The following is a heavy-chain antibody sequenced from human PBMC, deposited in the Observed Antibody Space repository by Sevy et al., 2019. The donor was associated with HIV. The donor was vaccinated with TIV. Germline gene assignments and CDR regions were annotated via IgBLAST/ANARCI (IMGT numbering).Heavy chain of an antibody. CDR2: IYGGGNK. J-gene: IGHJ4*02. CDR3: GTAGSTGWFDPTDN. Sequence: GGSLRLSCAASGFTVSSNYMSWVRQAPGKGLEWVSVIYGGGNKNYADSVKGRFTESRDNYKNTLYLQMNSRGAEDSAVYYCGTAGSTGWFDPTDNWGQGTLVTVSS. CDR1: GFTVSSNY. D-gene: IGHD6-19*01. V-gene: IGHV3-53*01.